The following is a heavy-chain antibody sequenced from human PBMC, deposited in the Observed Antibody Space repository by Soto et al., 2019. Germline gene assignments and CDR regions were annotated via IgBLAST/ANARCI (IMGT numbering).Heavy chain of an antibody. CDR2: IYYSGST. J-gene: IGHJ5*02. CDR1: GGSISSNY. Sequence: QVQLQESGPGLVKPSETLSLTCTVSGGSISSNYWSWIRQPPGKGLEWIGYIYYSGSTNYNPSLKSRVTISVGTSKNQFSLKLSSVPAADTAVYYCARASTVVTHSGSYNWFDPWGQGTLVTVSS. V-gene: IGHV4-59*01. CDR3: ARASTVVTHSGSYNWFDP. D-gene: IGHD2-21*02.